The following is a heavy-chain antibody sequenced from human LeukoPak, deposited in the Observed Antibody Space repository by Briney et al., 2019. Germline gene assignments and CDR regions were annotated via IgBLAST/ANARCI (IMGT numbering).Heavy chain of an antibody. V-gene: IGHV4-59*01. CDR2: IYYSGST. CDR1: GGSISSYY. CDR3: ASQNWGSASFDY. Sequence: SETLSLTCTVSGGSISSYYWSWIRQPPGKGLEWIGYIYYSGSTNYNPSLKSRVTISVDTSKNQFSLKLSPVTAADTAVYYCASQNWGSASFDYWGQGTLVTVSS. J-gene: IGHJ4*02. D-gene: IGHD7-27*01.